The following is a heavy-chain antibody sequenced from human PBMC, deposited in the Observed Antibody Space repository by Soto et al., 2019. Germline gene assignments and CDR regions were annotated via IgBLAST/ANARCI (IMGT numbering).Heavy chain of an antibody. J-gene: IGHJ5*02. CDR1: GFIFSSKW. CDR3: VSPCDDGS. V-gene: IGHV3-74*03. CDR2: INSDGSSP. D-gene: IGHD1-1*01. Sequence: EVQLVQSGGGLVQPGGSLRLSCTASGFIFSSKWMHWVRQAPGKGLVWVSRINSDGSSPTYADSVKGRFTISRDNARNTLYLQMDSRRAEDTAVYYCVSPCDDGSWGQGTLVTVSS.